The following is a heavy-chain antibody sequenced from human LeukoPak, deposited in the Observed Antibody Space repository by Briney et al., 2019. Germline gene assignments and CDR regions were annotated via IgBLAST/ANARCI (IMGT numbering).Heavy chain of an antibody. CDR2: IDPNSGGT. Sequence: ASVKVSFRASGYTFTSHYIHWVRPAPGQGLEWMGWIDPNSGGTNYPQKFLGSVTMTGDTSINTAFMELSRLRSDDTAIYYCARGRGTTMVRGVITNYFDLWGRGSLVTVSS. J-gene: IGHJ2*01. D-gene: IGHD3-10*01. CDR3: ARGRGTTMVRGVITNYFDL. V-gene: IGHV1-2*02. CDR1: GYTFTSHY.